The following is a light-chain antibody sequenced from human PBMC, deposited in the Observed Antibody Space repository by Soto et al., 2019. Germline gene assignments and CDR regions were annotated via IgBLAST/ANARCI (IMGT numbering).Light chain of an antibody. J-gene: IGLJ1*01. CDR1: SSNIGSNT. V-gene: IGLV1-44*01. Sequence: QSVLTQPPSASGTPGQRVTISCSGSSSNIGSNTVNWYQQLPGTAHKLLIYTNDQRPSGVPDRFSGSKSGTSASLAISGLQFEDEADYHCSSWDDKRDAEVFGAGTKLTVL. CDR3: SSWDDKRDAEV. CDR2: TND.